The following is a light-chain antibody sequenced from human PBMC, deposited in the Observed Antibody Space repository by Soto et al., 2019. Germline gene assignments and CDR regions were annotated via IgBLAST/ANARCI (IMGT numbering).Light chain of an antibody. V-gene: IGLV2-14*02. J-gene: IGLJ1*01. Sequence: QSALAQPASVSGSPGQSITISCTGASGYVGTYSLVSWYQQHPGKAPKVVIYEGHKRPSGVPDRFSSSTSVNTASLTISGLQTDDEADYYCCLYTSRTTYVFGTGTKLTVL. CDR2: EGH. CDR1: SGYVGTYSL. CDR3: CLYTSRTTYV.